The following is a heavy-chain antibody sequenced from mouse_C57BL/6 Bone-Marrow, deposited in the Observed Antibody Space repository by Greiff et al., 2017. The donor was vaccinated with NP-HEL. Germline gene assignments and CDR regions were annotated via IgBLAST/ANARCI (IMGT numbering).Heavy chain of an antibody. CDR3: TRGDYGSSPDYAMDY. V-gene: IGHV6-6*01. CDR1: GFTFSDAW. CDR2: IRNIANNHAT. D-gene: IGHD1-1*01. J-gene: IGHJ4*01. Sequence: EVKLEESGGGLVQPGGSMKLSCAASGFTFSDAWMDWVRQSPEKGLEWVAEIRNIANNHATYYAESVKGRFTISRDDSKSSVYLQMNSLRAEDTGIYYCTRGDYGSSPDYAMDYWGQGTSVTVSS.